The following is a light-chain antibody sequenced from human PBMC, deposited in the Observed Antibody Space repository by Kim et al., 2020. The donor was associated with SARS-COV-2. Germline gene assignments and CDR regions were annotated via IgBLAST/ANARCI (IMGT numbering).Light chain of an antibody. CDR2: KES. CDR1: QSSSSW. Sequence: ASVGDRVTITCRASQSSSSWLAWYQQKPGKAPKLLIYKESSLESGVPSRFSGSGSGTEFTLTISSLQPDDFATYYCQQYNSYSWTFGQGTKVDIK. CDR3: QQYNSYSWT. J-gene: IGKJ1*01. V-gene: IGKV1-5*03.